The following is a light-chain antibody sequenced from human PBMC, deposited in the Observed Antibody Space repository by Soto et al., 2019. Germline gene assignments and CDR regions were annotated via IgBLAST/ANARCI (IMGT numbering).Light chain of an antibody. V-gene: IGKV1-5*03. CDR2: KAS. J-gene: IGKJ2*01. CDR3: KHYISYPYA. Sequence: DILVTQSPATLSASVGDTVSITCRASQSVLTWLAWYQQKPGKAPNLLIYKASRLRDGVPSRFSGSGSGTDFTLTISSLQPNDFASYFCKHYISYPYAFGQGTKLEI. CDR1: QSVLTW.